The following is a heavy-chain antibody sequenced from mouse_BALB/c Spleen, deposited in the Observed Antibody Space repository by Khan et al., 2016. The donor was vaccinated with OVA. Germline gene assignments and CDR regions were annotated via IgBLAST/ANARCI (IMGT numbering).Heavy chain of an antibody. V-gene: IGHV2-6-1*01. D-gene: IGHD2-3*01. Sequence: QVQLKESGPGLVAPSQSLSITCTISGFSLTSSGVHWVRQPPGKGLEWLVVIWSDGSTTYNSALKSRLSISKDNSKSQVFLKMNSLQTDDTAMYYCARHDGYAHYYAMDYWGQGTSVTVSS. J-gene: IGHJ4*01. CDR3: ARHDGYAHYYAMDY. CDR2: IWSDGST. CDR1: GFSLTSSG.